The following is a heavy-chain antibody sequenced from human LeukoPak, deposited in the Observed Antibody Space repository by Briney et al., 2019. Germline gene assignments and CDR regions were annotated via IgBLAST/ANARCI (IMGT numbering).Heavy chain of an antibody. CDR1: GFTFSNYG. CDR3: AKMVYNWNDRGWFDP. J-gene: IGHJ5*02. Sequence: GGSLRLSCAASGFTFSNYGMHWVRQAPGKGLEWVAAIWYDGSNKYYGDSVKGRFTISRDNSKNTLYLQMNSLRAEDTAVYYCAKMVYNWNDRGWFDPWGQGTLVTVSS. V-gene: IGHV3-33*06. D-gene: IGHD1-20*01. CDR2: IWYDGSNK.